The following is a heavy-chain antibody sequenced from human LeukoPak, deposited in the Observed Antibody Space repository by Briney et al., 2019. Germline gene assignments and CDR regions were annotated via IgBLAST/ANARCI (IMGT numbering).Heavy chain of an antibody. CDR1: GGSFSGYY. V-gene: IGHV4-34*01. CDR3: ARGPRGPYSNFFY. D-gene: IGHD4-11*01. CDR2: INHSGST. J-gene: IGHJ4*02. Sequence: SETLSLTCAVYGGSFSGYYWSWIRQPPGKGLEWIGEINHSGSTNYNPSLKSRVTISVDTSKNQFSLKLSSVTAADTAVYYCARGPRGPYSNFFYWGQGTLVTVSS.